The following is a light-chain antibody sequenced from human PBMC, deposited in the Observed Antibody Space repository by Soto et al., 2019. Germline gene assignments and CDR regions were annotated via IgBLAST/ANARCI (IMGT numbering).Light chain of an antibody. CDR1: QGIDTY. CDR2: AAS. Sequence: DIQMTQSPSSLSASVGDRVTITCRASQGIDTYLAWFQQKPGKAPKNLIYAASSLHSGVPSRFSGSGFGTDFTLTISSLQPEDFATYYCQHYNGYPQTFGQGTRLDIK. J-gene: IGKJ5*01. V-gene: IGKV1-16*01. CDR3: QHYNGYPQT.